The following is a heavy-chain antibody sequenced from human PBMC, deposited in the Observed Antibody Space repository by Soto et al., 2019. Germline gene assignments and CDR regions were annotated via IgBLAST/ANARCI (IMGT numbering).Heavy chain of an antibody. CDR3: ARAAVAFDAFDL. CDR2: TYLRSKWYN. CDR1: GDSVSTNSAT. V-gene: IGHV6-1*01. D-gene: IGHD2-15*01. J-gene: IGHJ3*01. Sequence: SQALSLTCVISGDSVSTNSATCNWIRHSPSRGLEWLGRTYLRSKWYNEYAVSVKSRIAIRPDTSKNLFSLQLSSVTPEDTAVYFCARAAVAFDAFDLWGQGTVVTVSS.